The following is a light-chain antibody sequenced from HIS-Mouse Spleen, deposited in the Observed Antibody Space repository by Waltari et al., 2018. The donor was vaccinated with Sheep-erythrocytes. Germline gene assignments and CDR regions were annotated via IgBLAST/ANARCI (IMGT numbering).Light chain of an antibody. CDR1: KLGDKY. V-gene: IGLV3-1*01. J-gene: IGLJ2*01. CDR2: QAS. CDR3: QAWDSSIVV. Sequence: YELTQPPSVSVSPGQTASITCSGDKLGDKYACWYQQKPGQSPVLVIYQASKRPSGIPERFSGSNSGNTATLTISGTQAMDEADYYCQAWDSSIVVFGGGTKLTVL.